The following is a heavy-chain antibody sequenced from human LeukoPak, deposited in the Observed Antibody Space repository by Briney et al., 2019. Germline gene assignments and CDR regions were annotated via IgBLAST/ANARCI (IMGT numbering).Heavy chain of an antibody. V-gene: IGHV3-48*03. CDR3: ARVGDYYDSSGYDDY. CDR1: GFTFSSYE. Sequence: SGGSLRLSCAASGFTFSSYEMNWVRQAPGKGLEWVSYISSSGSTIYYADSVKGRFTISRDNAKNSLYLQMNSLRAEDTAVYYCARVGDYYDSSGYDDYWGQGTLVTVSS. CDR2: ISSSGSTI. D-gene: IGHD3-22*01. J-gene: IGHJ4*02.